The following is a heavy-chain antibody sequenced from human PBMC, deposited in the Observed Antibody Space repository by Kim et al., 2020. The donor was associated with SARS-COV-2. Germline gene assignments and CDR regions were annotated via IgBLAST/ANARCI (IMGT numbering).Heavy chain of an antibody. CDR3: AKGTNTGHYFDY. J-gene: IGHJ4*02. D-gene: IGHD2-8*01. V-gene: IGHV3-48*02. CDR2: ISGGSDTI. CDR1: EFIFSPYG. Sequence: GGSLRLSCAASEFIFSPYGMNWVRQSPGKGLEWVSYISGGSDTIYYAGSVKGRFIISRDNAKNSLFLQMTSLTDEDTAIYYCAKGTNTGHYFDYWGQGTLVTVSS.